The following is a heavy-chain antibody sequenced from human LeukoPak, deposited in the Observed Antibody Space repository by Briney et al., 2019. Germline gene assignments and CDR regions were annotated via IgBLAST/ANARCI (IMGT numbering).Heavy chain of an antibody. D-gene: IGHD2/OR15-2a*01. CDR2: IKQDGSEK. CDR3: ARDFFRGYWYLDL. CDR1: GFTFSSYW. Sequence: GGSLRLSCAASGFTFSSYWMSWVRQAPGKGLEWVANIKQDGSEKYYVDSVKGRFTISRDNAKNSLYLQMNSLRAEDTAVYYCARDFFRGYWYLDLWGRGTLVTVSS. J-gene: IGHJ2*01. V-gene: IGHV3-7*01.